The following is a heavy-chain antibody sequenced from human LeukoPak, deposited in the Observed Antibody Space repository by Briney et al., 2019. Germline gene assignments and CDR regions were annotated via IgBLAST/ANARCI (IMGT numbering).Heavy chain of an antibody. Sequence: ASVKVSCKASGYTFTGYYMHWVRQAPGQGLEWMGWIYPNSGGTNYVQKFQGRVTMTRDTSISTAYMELSRLRSDDTAVYYCARSRGLDYYGSGTDFDSYYYYMDVWGKGTTVTISS. CDR1: GYTFTGYY. J-gene: IGHJ6*03. V-gene: IGHV1-2*02. CDR3: ARSRGLDYYGSGTDFDSYYYYMDV. CDR2: IYPNSGGT. D-gene: IGHD3-10*01.